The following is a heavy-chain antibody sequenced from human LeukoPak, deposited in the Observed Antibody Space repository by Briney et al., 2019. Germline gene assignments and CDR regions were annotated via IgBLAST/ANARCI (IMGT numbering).Heavy chain of an antibody. V-gene: IGHV3-21*01. CDR3: ARDSRTGARPRAMAV. D-gene: IGHD3/OR15-3a*01. CDR1: GFTFSSYS. J-gene: IGHJ6*03. CDR2: ISSRSSYI. Sequence: GGSLRLSCAASGFTFSSYSMNWVRQAPGKGLEWVSSISSRSSYIYYADSVKGRFTISRDNAKHSLYLQMNSVRPDDTAVLYCARDSRTGARPRAMAVSGKGTTVTVSS.